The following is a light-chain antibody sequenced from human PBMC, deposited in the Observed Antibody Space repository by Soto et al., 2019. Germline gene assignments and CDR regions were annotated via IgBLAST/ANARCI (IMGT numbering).Light chain of an antibody. J-gene: IGKJ1*01. CDR1: QGISSY. Sequence: AIRMTQSPSSLSASTGDRVTITRRASQGISSYLAWYQQKLGKDPKLLIYAASTLQSGVPSRLSGSGSGTNFTLTISFLQSEDFATYYCQQYYSYRTFGQGTKVDSK. CDR2: AAS. CDR3: QQYYSYRT. V-gene: IGKV1-8*01.